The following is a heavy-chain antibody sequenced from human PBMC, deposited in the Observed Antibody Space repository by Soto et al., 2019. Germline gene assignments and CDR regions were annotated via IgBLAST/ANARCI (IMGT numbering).Heavy chain of an antibody. CDR1: GFTFSSYA. CDR2: ISTNGGST. D-gene: IGHD3-22*01. Sequence: GGSLRLSCAASGFTFSSYAMHWVRQAPGKGLEYVSSISTNGGSTHYADSVKGRFTISRDNSKNTQYLQMSSLRADDTAVYYCVKGEYYYDSSGYYPFDYWGQGTLVTVSS. CDR3: VKGEYYYDSSGYYPFDY. V-gene: IGHV3-64D*06. J-gene: IGHJ4*02.